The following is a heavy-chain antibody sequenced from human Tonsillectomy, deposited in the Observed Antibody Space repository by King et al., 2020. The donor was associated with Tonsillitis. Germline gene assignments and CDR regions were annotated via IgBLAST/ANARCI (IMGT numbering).Heavy chain of an antibody. V-gene: IGHV4-30-2*01. CDR1: GGSLSSGGYS. CDR2: IYHSGST. J-gene: IGHJ4*02. D-gene: IGHD2-15*01. CDR3: ARDSSTLRRAFDY. Sequence: LQLQESGSGLVKPSQTLSLTFAFSGGSLSSGGYSWRWLRQPQGKGLEWIGFIYHSGSTYCNPSLKSRVTISVDRSKNQFSLKLNSVTAADTAVYYCARDSSTLRRAFDYWGQGTLVTVSS.